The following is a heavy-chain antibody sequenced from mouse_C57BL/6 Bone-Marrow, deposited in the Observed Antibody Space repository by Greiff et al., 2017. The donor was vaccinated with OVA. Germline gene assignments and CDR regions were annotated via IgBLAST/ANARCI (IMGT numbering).Heavy chain of an antibody. J-gene: IGHJ1*03. D-gene: IGHD1-1*01. CDR2: ISNGGGST. CDR3: ARYGSSPHWYFDV. Sequence: EVQVVESGGGLVQPGGSLKLSCAASGFTFSDYYMYWVRQTPEKRLEWVAYISNGGGSTYYPDTVKGRFTISRDNAKNTLYLQMSRLKSEDTAMYYCARYGSSPHWYFDVWGTGTTVTVSS. CDR1: GFTFSDYY. V-gene: IGHV5-12*01.